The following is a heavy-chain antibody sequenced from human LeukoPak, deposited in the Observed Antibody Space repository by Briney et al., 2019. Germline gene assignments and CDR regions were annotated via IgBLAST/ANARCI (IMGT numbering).Heavy chain of an antibody. CDR2: IYYSGST. J-gene: IGHJ5*02. V-gene: IGHV4-39*01. Sequence: SETLSLTCTVSGGSISSSSYYWGWIRQPPGKGLEWIGSIYYSGSTYYNPSLESRVTISVDTSKNQFSLKLSSVTAADTAVYYCARHWVVVTARDNWFDPWGQGTLVTVSS. CDR3: ARHWVVVTARDNWFDP. CDR1: GGSISSSSYY. D-gene: IGHD2-21*02.